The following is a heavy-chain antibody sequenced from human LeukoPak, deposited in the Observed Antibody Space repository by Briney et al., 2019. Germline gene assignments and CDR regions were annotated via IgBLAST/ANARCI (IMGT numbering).Heavy chain of an antibody. V-gene: IGHV3-53*01. D-gene: IGHD3-10*01. Sequence: GGSLRLSCAASGFTVSSNYMSWVRQAPGKGLEWVSVIYSGGSTYYADSVKGRFTISRDNSKNTLYLQMNSLRAEDTAVYYCARDSPGTGVYGIDVWGQGTTVTVSS. CDR1: GFTVSSNY. CDR3: ARDSPGTGVYGIDV. CDR2: IYSGGST. J-gene: IGHJ6*02.